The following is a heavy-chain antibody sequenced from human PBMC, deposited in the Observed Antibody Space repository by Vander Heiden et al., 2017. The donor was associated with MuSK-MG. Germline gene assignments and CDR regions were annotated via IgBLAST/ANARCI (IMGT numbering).Heavy chain of an antibody. CDR1: GYSCTSNG. V-gene: IGHV5-51*01. CDR3: ARLMGYYDSSGCDY. CDR2: IYPGDSDT. J-gene: IGHJ4*02. Sequence: EVQLVQSGAEVKKPGESLKISCKGSGYSCTSNGMCWVRRMPGKGLEWMGIIYPGDSDTRYSPSFQGQVTISADKSISTAYLQWSSLKASDTAMYYCARLMGYYDSSGCDYWGQGTLVTVSS. D-gene: IGHD3-22*01.